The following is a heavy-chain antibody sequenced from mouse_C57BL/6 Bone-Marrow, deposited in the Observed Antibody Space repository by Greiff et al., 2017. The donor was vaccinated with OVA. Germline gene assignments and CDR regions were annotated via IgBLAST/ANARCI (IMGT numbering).Heavy chain of an antibody. V-gene: IGHV1-81*01. J-gene: IGHJ2*01. CDR2: IYPRSGNT. Sequence: VKLQESGAELARPGASVKLSCKASGYTFTSYGISWVKQRTGQGLEWIGEIYPRSGNTYYNEKFKGKATLTADKSSSTAYMELRSLTSEDSAVYFCARSLITTVAIDYWGQGTTLTVSS. D-gene: IGHD1-1*01. CDR1: GYTFTSYG. CDR3: ARSLITTVAIDY.